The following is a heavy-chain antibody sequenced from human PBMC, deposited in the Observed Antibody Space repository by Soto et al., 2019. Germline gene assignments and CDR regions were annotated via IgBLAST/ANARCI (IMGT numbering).Heavy chain of an antibody. Sequence: PGGSLRLSCAASGFTFSSYWMSWVRQAPGKGLEWVAHIKQDGSEKYYVDSVKGRFTISRDNAKNSLYLQMNSLRAEDTTVYYFARDSNMGARPDCVYSWGQGTLVTVSS. J-gene: IGHJ4*02. CDR2: IKQDGSEK. CDR3: ARDSNMGARPDCVYS. D-gene: IGHD3-16*01. V-gene: IGHV3-7*01. CDR1: GFTFSSYW.